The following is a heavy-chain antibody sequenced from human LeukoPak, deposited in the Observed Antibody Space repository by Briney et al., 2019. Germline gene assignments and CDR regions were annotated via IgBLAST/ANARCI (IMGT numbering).Heavy chain of an antibody. V-gene: IGHV4-39*01. D-gene: IGHD1-1*01. Sequence: PSQTLSLTCTVSGGSISSSSDYWGWIRQAPGKGLAWIGSIYYHENTYYNSSLKSRATISVDTSKNQFSLKLNSVTAADTAVYFCARRAYSAAYWKHFDYWGQGTLVTVSS. CDR2: IYYHENT. CDR3: ARRAYSAAYWKHFDY. CDR1: GGSISSSSDY. J-gene: IGHJ4*02.